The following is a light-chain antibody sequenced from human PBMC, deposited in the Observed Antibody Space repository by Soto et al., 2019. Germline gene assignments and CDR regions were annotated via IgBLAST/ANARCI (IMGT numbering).Light chain of an antibody. J-gene: IGLJ2*01. CDR1: SSDVGGYEY. CDR3: SSFTSSSTYVI. Sequence: QSALTQPASVSGSPGQSITISCTGTSSDVGGYEYVSWYQQNPGKAPKLMIYEVSNRPSGVPNRFSGSKSGNTASLTISGLQADDEADYYCSSFTSSSTYVIFGGGTKLTVL. CDR2: EVS. V-gene: IGLV2-14*01.